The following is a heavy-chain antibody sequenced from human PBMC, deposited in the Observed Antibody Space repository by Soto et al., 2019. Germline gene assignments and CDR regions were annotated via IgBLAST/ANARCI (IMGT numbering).Heavy chain of an antibody. D-gene: IGHD3-22*01. J-gene: IGHJ4*02. CDR1: GDSVSSSSVT. V-gene: IGHV6-1*01. CDR3: GRLKGHSWLDF. CDR2: TYYRSRWYN. Sequence: SQTLSLTCAISGDSVSSSSVTWNWIRQSPSRGLEWLGRTYYRSRWYNDYAESVKSRIIINPDTSKNQFSLHLNSVTPEDTAVYYCGRLKGHSWLDFWGQGTLVTVSS.